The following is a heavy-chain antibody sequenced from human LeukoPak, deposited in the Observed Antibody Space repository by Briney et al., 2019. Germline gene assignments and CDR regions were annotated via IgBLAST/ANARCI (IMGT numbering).Heavy chain of an antibody. J-gene: IGHJ6*02. CDR2: ISGSGGST. V-gene: IGHV3-23*01. Sequence: GGSLRLSCAASGFTVSSNYMSWVRQAPGKGLEWVSAISGSGGSTYYADSVKGRFTISRDNSKNTLYLQMNSLRAEDTAVYYCAKGYSYGGSPFYYGMDVWGQVTTVTVSS. D-gene: IGHD5-18*01. CDR1: GFTVSSNY. CDR3: AKGYSYGGSPFYYGMDV.